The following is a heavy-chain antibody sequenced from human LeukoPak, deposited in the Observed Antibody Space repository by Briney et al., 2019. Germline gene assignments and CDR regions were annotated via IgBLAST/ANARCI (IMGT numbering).Heavy chain of an antibody. CDR2: IWNDASHD. Sequence: PGGSLRLSCAASGFTFSSYGMHWVRQAPGKGLEWVAVIWNDASHDNYVDSVKGRFTISRDNSKNTLYLQMNSLRAEDTAVYYCAPTRARIGAFDIWGQGTMVTVSS. J-gene: IGHJ3*02. D-gene: IGHD2-15*01. CDR1: GFTFSSYG. CDR3: APTRARIGAFDI. V-gene: IGHV3-30*02.